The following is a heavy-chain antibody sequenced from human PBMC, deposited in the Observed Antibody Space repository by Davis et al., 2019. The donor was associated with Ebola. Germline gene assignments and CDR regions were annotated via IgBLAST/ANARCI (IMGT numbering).Heavy chain of an antibody. V-gene: IGHV1-18*01. CDR2: ISAYEGIP. CDR1: GYTFTSYG. CDR3: ARRVGYCSGGSCYFGWFDP. D-gene: IGHD2-15*01. J-gene: IGHJ5*02. Sequence: ASVKVSCKASGYTFTSYGFSWVRQAPGQGLEWMGWISAYEGIPSYAPKFQGRATMTRDTSTSTAYMELRSLRSDDTAVYYCARRVGYCSGGSCYFGWFDPWGQGILVTVSS.